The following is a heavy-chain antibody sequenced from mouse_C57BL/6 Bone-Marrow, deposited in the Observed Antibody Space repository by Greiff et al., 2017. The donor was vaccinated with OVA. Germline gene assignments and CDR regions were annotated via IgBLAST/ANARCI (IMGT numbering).Heavy chain of an antibody. D-gene: IGHD2-4*01. Sequence: QVQLQQPGAELVRPGTSVKLSCKASGYTFTSYWMHWVKQRPGQGLEWIGVIDPSDSYTNYNQKFKGKATLTVDTSSSTAYMQLSSLTSEDSAVYYCSRVVSTMIRRAWFAYWGQGTLVTVSA. V-gene: IGHV1-59*01. CDR2: IDPSDSYT. J-gene: IGHJ3*01. CDR1: GYTFTSYW. CDR3: SRVVSTMIRRAWFAY.